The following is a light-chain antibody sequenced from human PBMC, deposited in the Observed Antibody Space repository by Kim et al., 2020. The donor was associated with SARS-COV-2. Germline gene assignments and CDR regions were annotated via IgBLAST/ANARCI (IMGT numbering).Light chain of an antibody. CDR2: DAS. J-gene: IGKJ4*01. CDR3: QQYVRALT. CDR1: EDINDH. Sequence: SASVGDVGTISCQASEDINDHLNWYRQMPGKAPKLLISDASNLQTGVPSRFRGSGSGTHFSFSINNLQPEDFATYYCQQYVRALTFGGGTKVDIK. V-gene: IGKV1-33*01.